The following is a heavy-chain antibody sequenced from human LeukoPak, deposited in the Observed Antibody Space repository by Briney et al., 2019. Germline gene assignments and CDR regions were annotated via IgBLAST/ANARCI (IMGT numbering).Heavy chain of an antibody. Sequence: ASETLSLTCTVSGGSISSSSYYWGWIRQPPGKGLEWIGSIYYSGSTYYNPSLKSRVTISVDTSKNQFSLKLSSVTAADTAVYYCASLDISGSYHIDYWGQGTLVTVSS. CDR1: GGSISSSSYY. V-gene: IGHV4-39*07. CDR3: ASLDISGSYHIDY. CDR2: IYYSGST. J-gene: IGHJ4*02. D-gene: IGHD1-26*01.